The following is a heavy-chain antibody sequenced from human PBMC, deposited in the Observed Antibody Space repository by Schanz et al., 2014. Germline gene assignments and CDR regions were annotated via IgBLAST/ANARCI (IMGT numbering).Heavy chain of an antibody. Sequence: QVQLIQSGAEVKKPGASVKVSCKASGGTFSTYTISWVRQAPGQGLEWMGRIIPILGIANYAQKFQGRVTITADKSTFTAYMDVSSLRSEDTAVYYCASSGAGYSSSWDFDYWGQGTLXTVSS. D-gene: IGHD6-13*01. CDR2: IIPILGIA. CDR3: ASSGAGYSSSWDFDY. V-gene: IGHV1-69*09. CDR1: GGTFSTYT. J-gene: IGHJ4*02.